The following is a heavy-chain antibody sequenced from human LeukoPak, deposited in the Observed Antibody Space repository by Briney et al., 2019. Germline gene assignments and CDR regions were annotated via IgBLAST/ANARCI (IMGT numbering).Heavy chain of an antibody. CDR3: ATMDIVVVPAAQTSVGD. CDR2: IIPIFGTA. V-gene: IGHV1-69*13. D-gene: IGHD2-2*03. J-gene: IGHJ4*02. Sequence: SVKVSCKASGGTFSSYAISWVRQAPGQGLEWMGGIIPIFGTANYAQKFQGRVTITADESTSTAYMELSSLRSEDTAVYYCATMDIVVVPAAQTSVGDWGQGTLVTVSS. CDR1: GGTFSSYA.